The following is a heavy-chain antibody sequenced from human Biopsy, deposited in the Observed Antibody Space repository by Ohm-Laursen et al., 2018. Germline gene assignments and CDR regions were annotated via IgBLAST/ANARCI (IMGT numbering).Heavy chain of an antibody. CDR2: IRSGGDYM. V-gene: IGHV3-21*01. D-gene: IGHD1-1*01. J-gene: IGHJ4*02. CDR3: ARDQRGPSLLEAKLTPNYFDY. Sequence: SLRLSCAASGFTFDTYSMNWVRQAPGKGLEWVSSIRSGGDYMFYADSVKGRFTISRDNAKNSLYLQMNSLRAEDTAVYYCARDQRGPSLLEAKLTPNYFDYWGRGSLVTVSS. CDR1: GFTFDTYS.